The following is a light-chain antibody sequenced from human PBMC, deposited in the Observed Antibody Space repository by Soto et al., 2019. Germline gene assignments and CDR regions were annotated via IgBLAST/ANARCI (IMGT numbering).Light chain of an antibody. Sequence: QSVLTQPPSVSGAPGQRVTISCTGIRSNIWAGSDVPWYQQLPGTAPKLLIYGNSNRPSGVPDRFSGSKSGTSASLAITGLQAEDEADYYCQSYDSSLSVVFGGGTKLTVL. V-gene: IGLV1-40*01. CDR3: QSYDSSLSVV. J-gene: IGLJ2*01. CDR1: RSNIWAGSD. CDR2: GNS.